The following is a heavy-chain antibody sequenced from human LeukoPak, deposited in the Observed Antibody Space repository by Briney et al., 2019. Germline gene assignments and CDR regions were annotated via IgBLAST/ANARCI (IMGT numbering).Heavy chain of an antibody. CDR2: IYYSGST. D-gene: IGHD3-10*01. Sequence: SETLSLTCTVSGGSISSYYWSWIRQPPGKGLEWIGYIYYSGSTNYNPSLKSRVTISVDTSKNQFSLKLSSVTAADTAVYYCARTYYYGSGSYYKDYYYYMDVWGKGTTVTVSS. J-gene: IGHJ6*03. CDR1: GGSISSYY. CDR3: ARTYYYGSGSYYKDYYYYMDV. V-gene: IGHV4-59*01.